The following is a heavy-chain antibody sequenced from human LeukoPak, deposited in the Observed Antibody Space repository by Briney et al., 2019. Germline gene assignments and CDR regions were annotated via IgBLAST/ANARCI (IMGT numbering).Heavy chain of an antibody. CDR3: ARHHRSGGRWPGNDAFDI. V-gene: IGHV5-51*01. J-gene: IGHJ3*02. CDR2: IYPGDSDT. Sequence: GESLKISCKGSGYSFTSYWIGWVRQMPGKGLEWMGIIYPGDSDTRYSPSFQGQVTISADKSISTAYLQWSSLKASDTAMYYCARHHRSGGRWPGNDAFDIWGQGTMVTVSS. D-gene: IGHD6-19*01. CDR1: GYSFTSYW.